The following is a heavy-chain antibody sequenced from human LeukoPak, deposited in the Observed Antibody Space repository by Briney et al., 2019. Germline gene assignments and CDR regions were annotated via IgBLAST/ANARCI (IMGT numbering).Heavy chain of an antibody. Sequence: GESLKISCKGSGYSFTSYWIGWVRQMPGKGLEWMGIIYPGDSDTRYSPTFQGQVTISADKFISTAYLQWSSLKASDTAMYYCARRVGYCSSTSCWFDYWGQGTLVTVSS. D-gene: IGHD2-2*01. V-gene: IGHV5-51*01. J-gene: IGHJ4*02. CDR3: ARRVGYCSSTSCWFDY. CDR2: IYPGDSDT. CDR1: GYSFTSYW.